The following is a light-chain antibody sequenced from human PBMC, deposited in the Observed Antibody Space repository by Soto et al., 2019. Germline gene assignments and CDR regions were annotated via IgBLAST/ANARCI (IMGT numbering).Light chain of an antibody. V-gene: IGLV2-14*01. CDR1: SSDVGGYNY. J-gene: IGLJ1*01. CDR2: EVS. Sequence: QSALTQPASVSGSPGQSITISCTGTSSDVGGYNYVSWYQQHPGKAPKLMIYEVSNRPSGVSNRFSGSTSRNTASLTISGLQAEDEADYYCSSYTSSSIDYVFGTGTKLTVL. CDR3: SSYTSSSIDYV.